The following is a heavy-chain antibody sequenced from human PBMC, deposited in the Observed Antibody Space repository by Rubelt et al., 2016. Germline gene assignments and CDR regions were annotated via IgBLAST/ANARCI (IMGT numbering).Heavy chain of an antibody. CDR2: IDHRGST. J-gene: IGHJ4*02. Sequence: QVQLQQWGAGLLKPSETLSLTCAVYGGSFNDYYWSWIRRPPGKGLEWIGEIDHRGSTDYNPSLKGRVTISIDTSKNEFTLKLRSVTAADTAVYYCAREFDGSSGEDYWGQGTLVTVSS. CDR3: AREFDGSSGEDY. V-gene: IGHV4-34*01. CDR1: GGSFNDYY. D-gene: IGHD3-16*01.